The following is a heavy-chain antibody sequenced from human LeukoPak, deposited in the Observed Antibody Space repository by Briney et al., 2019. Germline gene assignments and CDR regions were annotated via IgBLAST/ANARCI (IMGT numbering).Heavy chain of an antibody. Sequence: ASVKVSCKTSGGTFNSYIISWVRPAPGQGLEWMGGFIPIFRTAKYAQNFQGRVTFSSDGSTSTAYMELSSLISEDTAVYYCARGLLSGDSFGYYNYYMDVWGKGTTVTVSS. CDR1: GGTFNSYI. CDR3: ARGLLSGDSFGYYNYYMDV. D-gene: IGHD5-18*01. CDR2: FIPIFRTA. V-gene: IGHV1-69*13. J-gene: IGHJ6*03.